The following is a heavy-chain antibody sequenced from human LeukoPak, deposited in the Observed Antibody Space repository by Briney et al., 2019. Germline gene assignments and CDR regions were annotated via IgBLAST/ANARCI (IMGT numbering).Heavy chain of an antibody. CDR2: IKPDGSEK. D-gene: IGHD3-10*01. Sequence: PGGSLRLSCSASGFTFDTYAMSWVRQAPGKGPEWVASIKPDGSEKYYVDSVTGRFTISRDNAKNSLYLQMSNLKPEDTAVYYCAREGNWGQGTLVTVSS. J-gene: IGHJ4*02. CDR1: GFTFDTYA. V-gene: IGHV3-7*01. CDR3: AREGN.